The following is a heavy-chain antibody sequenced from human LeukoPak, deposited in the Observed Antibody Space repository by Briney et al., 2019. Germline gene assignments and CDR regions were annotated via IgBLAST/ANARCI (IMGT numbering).Heavy chain of an antibody. CDR3: ARGLADAFDI. V-gene: IGHV3-21*01. J-gene: IGHJ3*02. CDR1: GFTFSSYS. CDR2: ISSSSSYI. Sequence: GGSLRLSCAASGFTFSSYSMNWVRQAPGKGLEWVSSISSSSSYIYYADSVKGRFTISRDNAENSLYLQMNSLRAEDTAVYYCARGLADAFDIWGQGTMVTVSS.